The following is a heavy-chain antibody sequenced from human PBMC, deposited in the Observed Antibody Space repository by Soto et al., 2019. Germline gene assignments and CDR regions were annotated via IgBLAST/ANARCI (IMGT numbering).Heavy chain of an antibody. CDR1: GFTFSSYG. CDR3: AKDLHYYDSSGYYYSYYGMDV. CDR2: ISYDGSNK. D-gene: IGHD3-22*01. Sequence: GGSLRLSCAASGFTFSSYGMHWVRQAPGKGLEWVAVISYDGSNKYYADSVKGRFTISRDNSKNTLYLQMNSLRAEDTAVYYCAKDLHYYDSSGYYYSYYGMDVWGQGTTVTVSS. J-gene: IGHJ6*02. V-gene: IGHV3-30*18.